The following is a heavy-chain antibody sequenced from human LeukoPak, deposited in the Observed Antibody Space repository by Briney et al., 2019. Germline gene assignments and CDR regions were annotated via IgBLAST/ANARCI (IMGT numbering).Heavy chain of an antibody. J-gene: IGHJ3*02. D-gene: IGHD6-19*01. V-gene: IGHV4-34*01. CDR2: INHSGST. CDR1: GGSFSGYY. Sequence: SETLSLTCAVYGGSFSGYYWSWIRQPPGKGLEWIGEINHSGSTNYNPSLKSRVTISVDTSKNQFSLKLSSVTAADTAVYYCARHRASMQWLPRGDDAFDIWGQGTMVTVSS. CDR3: ARHRASMQWLPRGDDAFDI.